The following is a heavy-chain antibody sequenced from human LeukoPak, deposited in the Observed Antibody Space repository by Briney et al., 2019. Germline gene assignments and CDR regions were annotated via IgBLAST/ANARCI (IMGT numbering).Heavy chain of an antibody. J-gene: IGHJ6*02. Sequence: ASEKVSCKASGYTFTSYGISWVRQAPGQGLEWMGWISAYNGNTNYAQKLQGRVTMTTDTSTSTAYMELRSLRSDDTAVYYCAGSPPRWFGEDYYYYGMDVWGQGTTVTVSS. V-gene: IGHV1-18*01. CDR3: AGSPPRWFGEDYYYYGMDV. CDR2: ISAYNGNT. CDR1: GYTFTSYG. D-gene: IGHD3-10*01.